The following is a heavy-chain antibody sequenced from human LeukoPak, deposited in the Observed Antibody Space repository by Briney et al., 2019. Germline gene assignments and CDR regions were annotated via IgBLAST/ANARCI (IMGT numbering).Heavy chain of an antibody. Sequence: GGSLRLSRAASGVTARSNDMSWVRQAPGQGLEWVSVIYSGVRAYYAASVQGRFTISRDNSKNTRYLLLNRLRSEETTLYYSAGYRRTADVDFGVWGQVAMVTVAS. CDR3: AGYRRTADVDFGV. CDR1: GVTARSND. CDR2: IYSGVRA. J-gene: IGHJ3*01. D-gene: IGHD1/OR15-1a*01. V-gene: IGHV3-66*01.